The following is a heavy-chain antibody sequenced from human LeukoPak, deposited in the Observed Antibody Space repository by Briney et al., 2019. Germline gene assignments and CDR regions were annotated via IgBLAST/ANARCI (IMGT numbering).Heavy chain of an antibody. Sequence: PGGSLRLFCAASGFTFSNYAMSWVRQAPGKGLEWVAVTDGTNKFYSDSVRGRFTISGDTSKNTIYLQMNSLRPEDTAMYYCAKDLIAGPPDYFDYWGQGTLVSVSS. CDR2: TDGTNK. V-gene: IGHV3-30*18. J-gene: IGHJ4*02. CDR1: GFTFSNYA. D-gene: IGHD2-21*01. CDR3: AKDLIAGPPDYFDY.